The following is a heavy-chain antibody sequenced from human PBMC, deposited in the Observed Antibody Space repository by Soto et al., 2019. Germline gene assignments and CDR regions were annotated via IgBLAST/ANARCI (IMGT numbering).Heavy chain of an antibody. V-gene: IGHV3-30*18. CDR3: AKGHYYYDSSGFGY. J-gene: IGHJ4*02. CDR1: GFTFSSYG. CDR2: ISYDGSNK. D-gene: IGHD3-22*01. Sequence: GGSLRLSCAASGFTFSSYGMHWVRQAPGKGLEWVAVISYDGSNKYYADSVKGRFTISRDNSKNTLYLQMNGLRAEDTAVYYCAKGHYYYDSSGFGYWGQGTLVTVSS.